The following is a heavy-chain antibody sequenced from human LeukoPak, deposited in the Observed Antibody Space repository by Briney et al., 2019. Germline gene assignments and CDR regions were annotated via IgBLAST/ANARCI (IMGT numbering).Heavy chain of an antibody. Sequence: PGGSLRLTCAGSGFTFSRYAMHWVRQAPGKGLEWMAVISDDGKNKAYGDAVVGRFTISRDNSKNTVFVQMNFLRAEGTAVYYCARDRGYSGSSLFDNWGQGTLVTVSS. V-gene: IGHV3-30*03. CDR1: GFTFSRYA. J-gene: IGHJ4*02. CDR2: ISDDGKNK. D-gene: IGHD1-26*01. CDR3: ARDRGYSGSSLFDN.